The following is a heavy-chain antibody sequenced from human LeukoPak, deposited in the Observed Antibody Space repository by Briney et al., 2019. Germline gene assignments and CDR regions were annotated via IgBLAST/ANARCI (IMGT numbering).Heavy chain of an antibody. CDR1: GFTLRSYV. J-gene: IGHJ4*02. Sequence: GGPLRLSCVASGFTLRSYVMNWVRQTPGEGLVWVSRIRSDGSDTRYAESVKGRFTISRDNAKNTLYLQMNSLRAEDTAVYYCARDWFHAIDYWGQGALVTVSS. CDR3: ARDWFHAIDY. V-gene: IGHV3-74*01. CDR2: IRSDGSDT. D-gene: IGHD2/OR15-2a*01.